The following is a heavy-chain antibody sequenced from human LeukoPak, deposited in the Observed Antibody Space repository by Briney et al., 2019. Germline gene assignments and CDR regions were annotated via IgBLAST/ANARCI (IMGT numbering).Heavy chain of an antibody. CDR2: IIPIFGTA. CDR3: ARSGISPRRYYDILTGYYYYFDY. V-gene: IGHV1-69*01. D-gene: IGHD3-9*01. J-gene: IGHJ4*02. CDR1: GGTFSSYA. Sequence: ASVKVSCKASGGTFSSYAISWVRQAPGQGLEWMGGIIPIFGTANYAQKFQGRVTITADESTSTAYMELSSLRSEDTAVYYCARSGISPRRYYDILTGYYYYFDYWGQGTLVTVSS.